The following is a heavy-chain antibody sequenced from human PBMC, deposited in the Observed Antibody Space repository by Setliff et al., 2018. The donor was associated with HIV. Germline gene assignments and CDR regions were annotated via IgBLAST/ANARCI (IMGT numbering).Heavy chain of an antibody. CDR3: AKDYYDFVWGSSLAY. Sequence: PGGSLRLSCAASGFTVSGSYMSWVRQAPGKGLEWVSTIYSDGSTYHADSVKGRFTLSRDNSKNTLYLQMNSLTPEDTAVYYCAKDYYDFVWGSSLAYWGQGTLVTVSS. CDR2: IYSDGST. V-gene: IGHV3-66*02. CDR1: GFTVSGSY. D-gene: IGHD3-16*01. J-gene: IGHJ4*02.